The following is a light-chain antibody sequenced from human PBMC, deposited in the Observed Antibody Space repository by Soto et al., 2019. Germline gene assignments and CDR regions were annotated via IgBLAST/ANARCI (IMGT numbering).Light chain of an antibody. CDR2: YDS. CDR3: QVWDSSSDHPV. Sequence: SYELTQPPSVSVAPGKTARITCGGTNIGSKSVHWYHQKPGQAPVLVIYYDSDRPSGIPERFSGSNSGNTATLTISRVEAGDEADYYCQVWDSSSDHPVFGTGTKLTVL. V-gene: IGLV3-21*04. J-gene: IGLJ1*01. CDR1: NIGSKS.